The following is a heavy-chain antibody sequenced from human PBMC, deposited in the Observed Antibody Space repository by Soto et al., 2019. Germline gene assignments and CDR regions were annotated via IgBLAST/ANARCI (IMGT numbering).Heavy chain of an antibody. CDR1: GFTFRNYV. CDR2: ISSDGSNK. Sequence: QVQLVESGGGVVQPGRSLSLSCAASGFTFRNYVMHWVRQAPGKGLEWVAVISSDGSNKYYADSVKGRFTISRDNSKNTLYLQMNSLRIEDTAVYYCTKDPATHRNYWGQGTLVTVSS. V-gene: IGHV3-30*18. CDR3: TKDPATHRNY. J-gene: IGHJ4*02. D-gene: IGHD2-2*01.